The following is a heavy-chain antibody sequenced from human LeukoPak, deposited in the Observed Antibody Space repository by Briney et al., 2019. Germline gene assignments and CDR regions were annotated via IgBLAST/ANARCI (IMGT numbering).Heavy chain of an antibody. J-gene: IGHJ2*01. D-gene: IGHD3-9*01. CDR1: EFTFSTYS. CDR3: AGSDTTGYSPREWDYWHFDL. V-gene: IGHV3-21*01. Sequence: GGSLRLSCAASEFTFSTYSMNWVRQAPGKGLEWVSSISSGSTYIYYADSVKGRFTISRDNAKSSLYLQMNSLRAEDTAVYYCAGSDTTGYSPREWDYWHFDLWGRGTLVTVSS. CDR2: ISSGSTYI.